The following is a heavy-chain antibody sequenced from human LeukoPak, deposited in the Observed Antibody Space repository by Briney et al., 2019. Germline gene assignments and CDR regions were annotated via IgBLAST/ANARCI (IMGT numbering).Heavy chain of an antibody. Sequence: ASVRVSCKASGYSFADYYMHWVRQAPGQGLEWMGWIKPNSGGTRSAQKFQGRVTMTRDTSISTAYMELSSLRYDDTAVYYCATNILVRDIINWFDPWGQGTLVTVSS. J-gene: IGHJ5*02. V-gene: IGHV1-2*02. CDR1: GYSFADYY. CDR2: IKPNSGGT. CDR3: ATNILVRDIINWFDP. D-gene: IGHD3-10*01.